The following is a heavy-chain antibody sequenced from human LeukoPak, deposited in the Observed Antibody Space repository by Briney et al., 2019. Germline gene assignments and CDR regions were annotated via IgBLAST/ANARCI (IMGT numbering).Heavy chain of an antibody. CDR1: GFTFSSYG. CDR3: ARGVNFFEY. D-gene: IGHD3-10*01. Sequence: GGSLRLSCAASGFTFSSYGMHWVRQAPGKGLEWVAVISYDGSNKYYADSVKGRFTISRDNSKNTLYLQMNSLRAEDTAVYYCARGVNFFEYWGQGTLVTVSS. CDR2: ISYDGSNK. V-gene: IGHV3-30*03. J-gene: IGHJ4*02.